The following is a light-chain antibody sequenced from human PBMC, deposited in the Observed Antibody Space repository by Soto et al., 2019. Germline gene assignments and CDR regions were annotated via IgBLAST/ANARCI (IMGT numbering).Light chain of an antibody. CDR3: SSYTSSSTRV. CDR2: EVS. CDR1: SSDVGGYNY. Sequence: QSALTQPASVSGSPGQSITISCTGTSSDVGGYNYVSWYQQHPGKAPKLMIYEVSNRPSGVSNRFSGSKSGNTASLTSSGLQAEDDADYYCSSYTSSSTRVFGGGTKLTVL. J-gene: IGLJ3*02. V-gene: IGLV2-14*01.